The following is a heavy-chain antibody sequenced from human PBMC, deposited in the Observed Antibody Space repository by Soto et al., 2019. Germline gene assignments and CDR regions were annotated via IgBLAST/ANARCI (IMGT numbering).Heavy chain of an antibody. CDR2: ISAYNGNT. J-gene: IGHJ4*02. V-gene: IGHV1-18*01. Sequence: QVQLVQSGAEVKKPGASVKVSCKASGYTFTSYGISWVRQAPGQGLEWMGWISAYNGNTNYAQKLQGRVTMTTDTSPSTAYMELRSLRSDDTAVYYCARYCSGGSCYWGGLGLVDYWGQGTLVTVSS. D-gene: IGHD2-15*01. CDR3: ARYCSGGSCYWGGLGLVDY. CDR1: GYTFTSYG.